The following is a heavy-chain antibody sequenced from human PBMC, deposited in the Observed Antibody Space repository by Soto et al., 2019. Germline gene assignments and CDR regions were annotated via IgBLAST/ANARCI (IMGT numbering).Heavy chain of an antibody. CDR2: MNPNSGNT. Sequence: QVQLVQSGAEVKKPGASVKVSCKASGYTFTSYDINWVRQATGQVLEWMGWMNPNSGNTGYAQKFQGRVTMTRNTSISTAYMELSSLRSEDTAVYYCATTVTTHPRNWFDPWGQGTLVTVSS. D-gene: IGHD4-4*01. J-gene: IGHJ5*02. V-gene: IGHV1-8*01. CDR1: GYTFTSYD. CDR3: ATTVTTHPRNWFDP.